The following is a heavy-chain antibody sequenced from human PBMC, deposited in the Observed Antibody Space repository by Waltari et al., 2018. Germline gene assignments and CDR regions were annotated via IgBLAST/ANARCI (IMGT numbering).Heavy chain of an antibody. V-gene: IGHV4-34*01. CDR3: ARHGYDYVWGTYGGYYFDY. CDR1: GGSFSGYY. Sequence: QVQLQQWGAGLLKPSETLSLTCAVYGGSFSGYYWSWIRQPPGKGLGWIGEINQGGTTNCNPALRSRVTISVDTAKNQFSLRLSSVTAADTAVYYCARHGYDYVWGTYGGYYFDYWGQGTLVTVSS. D-gene: IGHD3-16*01. J-gene: IGHJ4*02. CDR2: INQGGTT.